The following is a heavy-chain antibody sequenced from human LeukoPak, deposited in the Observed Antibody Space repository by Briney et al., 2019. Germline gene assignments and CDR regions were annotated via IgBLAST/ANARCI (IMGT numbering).Heavy chain of an antibody. D-gene: IGHD4-23*01. CDR1: GGSISSYY. J-gene: IGHJ4*02. V-gene: IGHV4-4*07. CDR2: IYTSGST. CDR3: ARGGSYGGNLNY. Sequence: SETLSLTCTVSGGSISSYYWSWVRQPAGKGLEWIGRIYTSGSTYYNPSLKSRAAISVDTSSNQFSLKLSSVTAADTAVYFCARGGSYGGNLNYWGQGILVTVSS.